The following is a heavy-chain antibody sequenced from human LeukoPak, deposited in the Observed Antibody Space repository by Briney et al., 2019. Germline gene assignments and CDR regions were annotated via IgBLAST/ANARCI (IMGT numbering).Heavy chain of an antibody. V-gene: IGHV4-59*12. CDR2: IYYSGNT. D-gene: IGHD3-3*01. Sequence: SETLSLTCTVSGGSISSYYWSWIRQPAGKGLEWIGNIYYSGNTFYNPSLESRVTISLDTSKNQFSLKLSSVTAADTAVYYCARVAFGVTDPWGQGTLVTVAS. CDR3: ARVAFGVTDP. CDR1: GGSISSYY. J-gene: IGHJ5*02.